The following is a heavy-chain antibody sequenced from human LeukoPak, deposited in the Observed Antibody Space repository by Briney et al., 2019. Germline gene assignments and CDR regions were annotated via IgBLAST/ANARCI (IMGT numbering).Heavy chain of an antibody. V-gene: IGHV4-39*07. Sequence: SETLSLTCTVSGGSISSSSYYWGWIRQPPGKGLEWIGSIYYSGSTYYNPSLKSRVTISVDTSKNQFSLKLSSVTAADTAVYYCARLEYYYGSGSYSRRSSMDVWGQGTTVTVSS. D-gene: IGHD3-10*01. J-gene: IGHJ6*02. CDR2: IYYSGST. CDR3: ARLEYYYGSGSYSRRSSMDV. CDR1: GGSISSSSYY.